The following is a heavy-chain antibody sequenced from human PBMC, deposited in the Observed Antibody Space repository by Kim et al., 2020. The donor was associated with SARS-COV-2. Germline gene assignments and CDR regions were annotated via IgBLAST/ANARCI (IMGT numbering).Heavy chain of an antibody. CDR1: GGSVTSNTHY. CDR3: ARDERVESYHNSYYYFGD. D-gene: IGHD3-10*01. V-gene: IGHV4-39*02. Sequence: SETLSLTCTVSGGSVTSNTHYWGWIRQSPGKGLEWIGSIYYSGTTYYNPSLKSRVTISVDTSKNQFSLKVTSVTAADTAVYFCARDERVESYHNSYYYFGDWGQGTLVTVSS. J-gene: IGHJ4*02. CDR2: IYYSGTT.